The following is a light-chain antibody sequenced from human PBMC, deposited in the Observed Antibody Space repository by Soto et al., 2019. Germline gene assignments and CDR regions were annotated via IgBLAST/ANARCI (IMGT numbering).Light chain of an antibody. V-gene: IGLV1-44*01. CDR2: SNN. J-gene: IGLJ2*01. Sequence: QSVLTQPTSASGTPGQRVTISCSGSSSNIGSNTVNWYQQLPGTAPKLLIYSNNHRPSGVPDRFSGSKSGTSASLAISGLQSEDEADYYCAAWDDSLNGVVFGGGTKLTVL. CDR3: AAWDDSLNGVV. CDR1: SSNIGSNT.